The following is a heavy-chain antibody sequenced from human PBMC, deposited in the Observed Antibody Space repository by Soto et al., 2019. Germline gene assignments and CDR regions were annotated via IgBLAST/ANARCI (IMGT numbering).Heavy chain of an antibody. V-gene: IGHV4-31*03. CDR3: ARAIFGVVLHYFDY. J-gene: IGHJ4*02. CDR2: IYYSGST. CDR1: GGSISSGGYY. Sequence: PSETLSLTCTVSGGSISSGGYYWSWIRQHPGKGLEWIGYIYYSGSTYYNPSLKSRVTISVDTSKNQFSLKLSSVTAADTAVYYCARAIFGVVLHYFDYWGQGTLVTVSS. D-gene: IGHD3-3*01.